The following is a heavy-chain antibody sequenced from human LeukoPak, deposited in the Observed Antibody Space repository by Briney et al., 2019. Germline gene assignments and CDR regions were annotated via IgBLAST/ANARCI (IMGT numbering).Heavy chain of an antibody. CDR2: ISYDGSNK. Sequence: GGSLRLSCAASGFTFSSYAMHWVRQAPGKGLEGVAVISYDGSNKYYADSVKGRFTISRDNSKNTLYLQMNSVRAEDTAVYYCARLPDYDSSGYYDAVDAFDIWGQGTMVTVSS. J-gene: IGHJ3*02. CDR3: ARLPDYDSSGYYDAVDAFDI. CDR1: GFTFSSYA. D-gene: IGHD3-22*01. V-gene: IGHV3-30*04.